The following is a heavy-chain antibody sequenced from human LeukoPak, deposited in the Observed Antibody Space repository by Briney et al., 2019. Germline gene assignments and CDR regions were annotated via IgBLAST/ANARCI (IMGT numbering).Heavy chain of an antibody. V-gene: IGHV1-69*05. CDR3: RLTYYDFWSGRGDY. D-gene: IGHD3-3*01. J-gene: IGHJ4*02. CDR1: GGTFSSYA. CDR2: IIPIFGTA. Sequence: SVKVSCKASGGTFSSYAISWVRQAPGQGLELMGGIIPIFGTANYAQKFQGRVTITTDESTSTAYMELSSLRSEDTAVYYCRLTYYDFWSGRGDYWGQGTLVTVSS.